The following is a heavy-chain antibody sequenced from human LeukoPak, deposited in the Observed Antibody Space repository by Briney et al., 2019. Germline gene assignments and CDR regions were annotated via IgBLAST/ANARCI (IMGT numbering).Heavy chain of an antibody. CDR1: GFTLSSYA. J-gene: IGHJ4*02. D-gene: IGHD6-13*01. CDR2: SNSDGSST. Sequence: TGGSLRLSCAASGFTLSSYAMSWVRQAPGKGLVWVSRSNSDGSSTSYAESVKGRLTISRDNAKNTLYLQMNSLRAEDTAVYYCARGASGSSWFGGFDFWGQGTLVTVSS. CDR3: ARGASGSSWFGGFDF. V-gene: IGHV3-74*01.